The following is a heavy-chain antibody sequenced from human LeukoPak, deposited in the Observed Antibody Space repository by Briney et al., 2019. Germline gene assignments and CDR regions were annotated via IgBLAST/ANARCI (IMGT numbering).Heavy chain of an antibody. V-gene: IGHV3-21*01. CDR1: GFTFSSYS. CDR3: ARAAGTTFGDAFDI. CDR2: ISSSSSYI. D-gene: IGHD1-1*01. J-gene: IGHJ3*02. Sequence: GGSLRLSCAASGFTFSSYSMNWVRQAPGKGLEWVSSISSSSSYIYYADSVKGRFTISRDNAKNSLYLQMNSLRAEDTAVYYCARAAGTTFGDAFDIWGQGTMVTVSS.